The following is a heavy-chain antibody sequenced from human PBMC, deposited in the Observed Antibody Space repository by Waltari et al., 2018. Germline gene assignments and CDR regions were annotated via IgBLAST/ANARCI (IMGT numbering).Heavy chain of an antibody. CDR2: INYIGNT. CDR1: GGPISSISHY. Sequence: QLQLQESGPGLVKPSETLSLTCTVSGGPISSISHYWGWIRQPPGKGLEWIGSINYIGNTYNNPSLKSRVTISVDTSKNQFSLKMNSVTATDTAVYYCARRARAGSGVYYFDSWGQGTLVTVSS. D-gene: IGHD3-3*01. V-gene: IGHV4-39*01. J-gene: IGHJ4*02. CDR3: ARRARAGSGVYYFDS.